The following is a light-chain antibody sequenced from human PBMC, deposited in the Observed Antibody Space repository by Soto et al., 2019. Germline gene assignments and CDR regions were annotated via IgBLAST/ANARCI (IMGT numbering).Light chain of an antibody. J-gene: IGKJ1*01. Sequence: EIVMTQSPATLSVSPGERATLSCRASQSVSSNLACYQQKPGQAPRLLIYGASTRATAIPARFSGSGSGTEFTLTISSLQSEDFAVYYCQQYNNWPPWTFGKGTNVEIK. CDR3: QQYNNWPPWT. V-gene: IGKV3-15*01. CDR2: GAS. CDR1: QSVSSN.